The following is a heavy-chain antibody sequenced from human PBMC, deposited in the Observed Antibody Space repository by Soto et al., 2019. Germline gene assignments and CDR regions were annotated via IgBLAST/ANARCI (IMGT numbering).Heavy chain of an antibody. CDR1: GFTSSSYA. V-gene: IGHV3-23*01. J-gene: IGHJ4*02. CDR2: ISSGGGGT. Sequence: GCLSLSCVPSGFTSSSYAMGWDRQPAGSGLEWVSAISSGGGGTYYADSVKGRFTISRDNSKNTLSLQMNSLRAEDTAVYYCTKANRYCSGANCFTFDYWGLGTLVTVSS. CDR3: TKANRYCSGANCFTFDY. D-gene: IGHD2-15*01.